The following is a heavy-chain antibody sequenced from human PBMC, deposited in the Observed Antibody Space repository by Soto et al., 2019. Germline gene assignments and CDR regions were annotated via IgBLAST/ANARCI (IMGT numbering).Heavy chain of an antibody. V-gene: IGHV3-7*05. Sequence: EVQLVESGGGLVQPGGSLRLSCATSGFTFSTYWMTWVRQAPGKGLEWVANIKQDGSEKYYVDSVKGRFTISRDNTKKSLYLQMNSLRAEDTAVYYCASRYLEYCSSASCSEPYDFWGQGTLVTVSS. CDR3: ASRYLEYCSSASCSEPYDF. CDR2: IKQDGSEK. J-gene: IGHJ4*02. D-gene: IGHD2-2*01. CDR1: GFTFSTYW.